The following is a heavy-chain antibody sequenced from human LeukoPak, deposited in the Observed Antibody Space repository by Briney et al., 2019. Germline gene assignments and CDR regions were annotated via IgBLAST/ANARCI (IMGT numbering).Heavy chain of an antibody. J-gene: IGHJ4*02. CDR2: IYYSGSI. Sequence: SETLSLTCAVSGYSISSSNWWGWIRQPPGKGLEWIGYIYYSGSIYYNPPLKSRVTMSVDTSKNQFSLKLSSVTAVDTAVYYCARSSASGDPYYFDYWGQGTLVTVSS. CDR1: GYSISSSNW. CDR3: ARSSASGDPYYFDY. V-gene: IGHV4-28*05. D-gene: IGHD2-21*01.